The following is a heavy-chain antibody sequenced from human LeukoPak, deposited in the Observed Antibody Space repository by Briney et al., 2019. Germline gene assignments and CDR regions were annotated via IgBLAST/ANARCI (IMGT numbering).Heavy chain of an antibody. CDR3: AREMFWSGYFSNLHFDY. Sequence: GGSLRLSCAASEFTFSSYNMNWVRQAPGKGLEWVSSISSSSAYIYYADSVKGRFTISRDNAKTSLYLQMNSLRAEDTAVYYCAREMFWSGYFSNLHFDYWGQGALVTVSS. V-gene: IGHV3-21*01. D-gene: IGHD3-3*01. CDR1: EFTFSSYN. J-gene: IGHJ4*02. CDR2: ISSSSAYI.